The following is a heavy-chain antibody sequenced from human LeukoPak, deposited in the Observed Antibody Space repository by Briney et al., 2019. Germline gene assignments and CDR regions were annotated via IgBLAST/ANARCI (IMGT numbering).Heavy chain of an antibody. CDR3: ARGLRLYSGYDFLRY. D-gene: IGHD5-12*01. CDR1: GGPVSSYGYY. Sequence: SETLSLTCTVSGGPVSSYGYYWSWIRQPPGKGLEWIAYIYYNGSTKYNPSLKSRVTISVDTSKNQFSLKLSSVTAADTAVYYCARGLRLYSGYDFLRYWGQGTLVTVSS. J-gene: IGHJ4*02. CDR2: IYYNGST. V-gene: IGHV4-61*08.